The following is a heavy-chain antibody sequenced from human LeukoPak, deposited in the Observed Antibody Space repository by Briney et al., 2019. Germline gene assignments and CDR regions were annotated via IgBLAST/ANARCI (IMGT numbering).Heavy chain of an antibody. J-gene: IGHJ4*02. CDR1: GFTVSSYG. Sequence: GRSLRLSCAASGFTVSSYGMHWVRQAPGKGLGWVAVIWYDGSNEYYADFVKGRFTISRDNSKNTVYLQMNSLRVEDTAVYYCARDRARHFDYWGQGTLVTVSS. D-gene: IGHD3-10*01. CDR3: ARDRARHFDY. V-gene: IGHV3-33*01. CDR2: IWYDGSNE.